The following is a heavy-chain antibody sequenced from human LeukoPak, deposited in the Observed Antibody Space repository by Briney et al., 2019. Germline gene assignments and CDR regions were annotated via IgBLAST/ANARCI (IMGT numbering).Heavy chain of an antibody. Sequence: GASMKVSCKASGYTFTGYYIHWVRQAPGQGLEWMGWIKPNSGGTNYAQKFQGRVTMTRDTSISTAYMELSRLRSDDTAVYYCARGSIVGATFDYFDYWGQGTLVTVSS. J-gene: IGHJ4*02. CDR2: IKPNSGGT. CDR3: ARGSIVGATFDYFDY. V-gene: IGHV1-2*02. CDR1: GYTFTGYY. D-gene: IGHD1-26*01.